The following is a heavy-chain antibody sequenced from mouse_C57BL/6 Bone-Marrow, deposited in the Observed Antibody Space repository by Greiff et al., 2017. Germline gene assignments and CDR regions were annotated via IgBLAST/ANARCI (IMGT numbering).Heavy chain of an antibody. V-gene: IGHV1-26*01. Sequence: EVQLQQSGPELVKPGASVKISCKASGYTFTDYYMNWVKQSHGKSLEWIGDINPNNGGTSYNQKFKGKATLTVDKSSSTAYMELRSLTSEDSAVYYCAREDYGSPWYFDVWGTGTTVTVSS. J-gene: IGHJ1*03. D-gene: IGHD1-1*01. CDR2: INPNNGGT. CDR1: GYTFTDYY. CDR3: AREDYGSPWYFDV.